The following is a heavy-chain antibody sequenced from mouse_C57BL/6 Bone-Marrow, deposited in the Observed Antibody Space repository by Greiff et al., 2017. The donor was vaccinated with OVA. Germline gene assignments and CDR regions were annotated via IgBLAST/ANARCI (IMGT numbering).Heavy chain of an antibody. D-gene: IGHD2-4*01. V-gene: IGHV2-9-1*01. CDR1: GFSLTSYA. J-gene: IGHJ3*01. CDR3: ARKSPYDSFLFAF. Sequence: VMLVESGPGLVAPSQSLSITCTVSGFSLTSYAISWVRQPPGKGLEWLGVIWTGGGTNYNSALKSRLSISKDNSKSQVFLKMNSLHTDDTASYYCARKSPYDSFLFAFWGQGTLVTVSA. CDR2: IWTGGGT.